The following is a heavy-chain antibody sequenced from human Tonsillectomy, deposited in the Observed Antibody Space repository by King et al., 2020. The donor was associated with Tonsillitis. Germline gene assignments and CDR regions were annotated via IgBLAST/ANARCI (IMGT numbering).Heavy chain of an antibody. CDR2: ISAYNDNT. CDR1: GYTFTSYG. Sequence: VQLVESGAEVKKPGASVKVSCKASGYTFTSYGISWVRQAPGQGLEWMGWISAYNDNTNYAQKLQGRVTMTTDTPTSTAYMGLRSLRSDDTAVYYCARVADIVVVVAAGGDYWGQGTLVTVSS. D-gene: IGHD2-15*01. V-gene: IGHV1-18*01. J-gene: IGHJ4*02. CDR3: ARVADIVVVVAAGGDY.